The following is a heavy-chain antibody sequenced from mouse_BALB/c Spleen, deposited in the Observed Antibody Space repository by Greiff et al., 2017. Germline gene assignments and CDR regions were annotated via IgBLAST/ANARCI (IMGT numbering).Heavy chain of an antibody. V-gene: IGHV5-17*02. Sequence: EVKLVESGGGLVQPGGSRKLSCAASGFTFSSFGMHWVRQAPEKGLEWVAYISSGSSTIYYADTVKGRFTISRDNPKNTLFLQMTSLRSEDTAMYYCARSTMIYYFDYWGQGTTLTVSS. CDR2: ISSGSSTI. CDR3: ARSTMIYYFDY. D-gene: IGHD2-4*01. CDR1: GFTFSSFG. J-gene: IGHJ2*01.